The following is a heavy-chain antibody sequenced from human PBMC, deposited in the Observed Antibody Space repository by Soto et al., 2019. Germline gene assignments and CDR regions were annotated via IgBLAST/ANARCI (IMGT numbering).Heavy chain of an antibody. CDR2: INPSGGST. Sequence: ASVKVSCKASGYTFNSYYMHWVRQAPGQGLEWMGIINPSGGSTSYAQKFQGRVTMTRDTSTSTVYMELSSLRSEDTAVYYCARDRIPYYYDSSGEYDYWGQGTLVTVSS. CDR1: GYTFNSYY. V-gene: IGHV1-46*02. D-gene: IGHD3-22*01. J-gene: IGHJ4*02. CDR3: ARDRIPYYYDSSGEYDY.